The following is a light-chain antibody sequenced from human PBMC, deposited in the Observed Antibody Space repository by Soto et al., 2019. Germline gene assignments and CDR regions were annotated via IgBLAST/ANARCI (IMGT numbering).Light chain of an antibody. Sequence: DIVLTQSPATLSLSPGERATLSCRASQSVGTYLGWYQQKPGQAPRLLIYGAFNRATGIPARFSGSGSGTDFTLPISSLEPEDFAVYYCQHRSNWPPWTFGQGTKVEIK. CDR1: QSVGTY. J-gene: IGKJ1*01. CDR2: GAF. V-gene: IGKV3-11*01. CDR3: QHRSNWPPWT.